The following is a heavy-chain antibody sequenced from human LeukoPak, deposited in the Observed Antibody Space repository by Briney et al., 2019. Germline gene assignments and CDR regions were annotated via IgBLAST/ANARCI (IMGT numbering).Heavy chain of an antibody. D-gene: IGHD3-22*01. V-gene: IGHV3-74*01. CDR3: ARTSGYYLDAFDI. CDR2: INSDGSST. J-gene: IGHJ3*02. CDR1: GFTFSSYW. Sequence: GGSLRLSCAASGFTFSSYWMHWVRQAPGKGLVWVSRINSDGSSTSYADSVKGRFTISRDNAKNTLYLQMNSLRAEDTVVYYCARTSGYYLDAFDIWGQGTMVTVSS.